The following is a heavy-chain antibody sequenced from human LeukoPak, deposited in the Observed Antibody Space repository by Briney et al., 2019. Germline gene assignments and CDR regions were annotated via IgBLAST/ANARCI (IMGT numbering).Heavy chain of an antibody. CDR3: ARGDNYDSSGPYGMDV. CDR1: GYTFTSYD. CDR2: MNPNSGAT. Sequence: GASVKVSCKASGYTFTSYDFNWLRQATGQGPEWMGWMNPNSGATGYAQKFQGRVTITADESTSTAYMELSSLRSEDTAVYYCARGDNYDSSGPYGMDVWGQGTTVTVSS. J-gene: IGHJ6*02. D-gene: IGHD3-22*01. V-gene: IGHV1-8*01.